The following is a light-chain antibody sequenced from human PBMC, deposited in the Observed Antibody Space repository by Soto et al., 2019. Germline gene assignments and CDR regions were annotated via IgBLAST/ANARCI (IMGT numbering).Light chain of an antibody. CDR2: ATS. CDR1: QSVSSNF. CDR3: HQFGYSPRT. J-gene: IGKJ1*01. Sequence: EIVMTQSPGTLSLSPGERATLSFRASQSVSSNFLAWFQQRPGQAPRLLIFATSRRATDIPDRFSGSGSGTDFTLAIRRLEPEDFAVYYCHQFGYSPRTFGQGTKVDIK. V-gene: IGKV3-20*01.